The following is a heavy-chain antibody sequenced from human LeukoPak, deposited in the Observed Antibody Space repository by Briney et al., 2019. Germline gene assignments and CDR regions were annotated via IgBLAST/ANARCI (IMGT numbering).Heavy chain of an antibody. CDR2: ISAYNGNT. J-gene: IGHJ4*02. D-gene: IGHD3-22*01. CDR3: ARVLYYYDSSGPIFDY. V-gene: IGHV1-18*01. Sequence: ASVKVSCKASGYTFTSYGISWVRQAPGQGLEWMGWISAYNGNTNYAQKLQGRVTMTTDTSTSTAYMELRSLRSDDTAVYYCARVLYYYDSSGPIFDYWGQGTLVTVSS. CDR1: GYTFTSYG.